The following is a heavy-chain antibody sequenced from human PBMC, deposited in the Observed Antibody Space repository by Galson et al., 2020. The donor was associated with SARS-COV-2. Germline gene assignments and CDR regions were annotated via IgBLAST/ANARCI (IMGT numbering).Heavy chain of an antibody. CDR1: GYTFTSYD. J-gene: IGHJ4*02. CDR2: MHPNSGNT. V-gene: IGHV1-8*02. CDR3: ARGQKFWAPDY. D-gene: IGHD7-27*01. Sequence: ASVKVSCKASGYTFTSYDINWVRQATGQGLEWLGWMHPNSGNTGYAQKFQGRLTMTRDYSITTAYMALSSLPFEDTAVYYCARGQKFWAPDYWGQGTLVTVSS.